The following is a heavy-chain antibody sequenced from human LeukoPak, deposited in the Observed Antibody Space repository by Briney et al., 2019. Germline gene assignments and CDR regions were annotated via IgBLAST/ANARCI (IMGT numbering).Heavy chain of an antibody. CDR2: ILWSGGST. CDR3: ARDLGRYSSSWYDNNWFDP. D-gene: IGHD6-13*01. J-gene: IGHJ5*02. CDR1: GFTFDDYG. Sequence: PGGSLRLSCAASGFTFDDYGMSWVRQAPGKGLEWVSGILWSGGSTGYADSVKGRSTISRDNAKNSLYLQMNSLRAEDTAVYYCARDLGRYSSSWYDNNWFDPWGQGTLVTVSS. V-gene: IGHV3-20*04.